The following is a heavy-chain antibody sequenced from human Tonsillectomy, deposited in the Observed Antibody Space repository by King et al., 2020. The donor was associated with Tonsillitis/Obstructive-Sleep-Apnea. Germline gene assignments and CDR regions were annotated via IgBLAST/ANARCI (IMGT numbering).Heavy chain of an antibody. CDR3: AGTIFGVVNWFDP. Sequence: MQLQESGPGLVKPSETLSLTCTVSGGSISSYYWSWIRQPPGKGLEWIGYINYSGSTNYNPSLKSRVTISVDTSKNQFSLKLSSVTAADTAVYYCAGTIFGVVNWFDPWGQGTLVTVSS. D-gene: IGHD3-3*01. CDR2: INYSGST. CDR1: GGSISSYY. V-gene: IGHV4-59*08. J-gene: IGHJ5*02.